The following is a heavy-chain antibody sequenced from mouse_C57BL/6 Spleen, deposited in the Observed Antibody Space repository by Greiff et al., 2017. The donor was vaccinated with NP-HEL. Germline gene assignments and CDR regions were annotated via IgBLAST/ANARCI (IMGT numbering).Heavy chain of an antibody. CDR1: GFTFSSYA. CDR3: ARNYYGSSFSYWYFDV. Sequence: EVQLVESGGGLVKPGGSLKLSCAASGFTFSSYAMSWVRQTPEKRLEWVATISDGGSYTYYPDNVKGRFTISRDKAKNNLYRQMSHLKSEDTAMYYCARNYYGSSFSYWYFDVGGTGTTVTVSS. D-gene: IGHD1-1*01. CDR2: ISDGGSYT. V-gene: IGHV5-4*01. J-gene: IGHJ1*03.